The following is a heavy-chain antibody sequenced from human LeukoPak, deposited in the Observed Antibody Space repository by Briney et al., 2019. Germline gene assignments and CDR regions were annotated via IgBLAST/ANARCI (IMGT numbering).Heavy chain of an antibody. CDR2: IYNSGST. D-gene: IGHD6-6*01. CDR3: AKLGSGSSSHFDY. V-gene: IGHV4-39*01. CDR1: GGSIGSSDYW. J-gene: IGHJ4*02. Sequence: SETLSLTCTVSGGSIGSSDYWWDWIRQPPGRGLEWIGSIYNSGSTYYNPSLKSRVTISVDTSNNQFSLKLISVTAADTAVYYCAKLGSGSSSHFDYWGQGTLVTVSS.